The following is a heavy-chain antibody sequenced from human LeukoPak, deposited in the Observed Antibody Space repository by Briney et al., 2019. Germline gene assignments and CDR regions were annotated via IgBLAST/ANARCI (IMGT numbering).Heavy chain of an antibody. CDR2: ISSSSSYI. J-gene: IGHJ4*02. Sequence: GGSLRLSCAASGFTFSSYSMNWVRQDPGKGLEWVSSISSSSSYIYYADSVKGRFTISRDNAKNSLYLQMNSLRAEDTAVYYCARPPYGGNSWDYWGQGTLVTVSS. V-gene: IGHV3-21*01. CDR1: GFTFSSYS. CDR3: ARPPYGGNSWDY. D-gene: IGHD4-23*01.